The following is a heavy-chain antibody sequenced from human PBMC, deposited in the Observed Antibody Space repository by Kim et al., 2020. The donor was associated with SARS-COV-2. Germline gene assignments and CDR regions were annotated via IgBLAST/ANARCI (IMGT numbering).Heavy chain of an antibody. V-gene: IGHV1-46*01. CDR1: GYTFTSHY. D-gene: IGHD3-22*01. CDR2: INPSGGYT. J-gene: IGHJ3*02. Sequence: ASVKVSCKASGYTFTSHYMYWVRQAPGQGLEWMGFINPSGGYTTYAQNFQDRLTMTSDTSTSTVYMELSSLRSEDTAVYYCARDVITFYDTSGFFVDAFDIWGQGTTVTVSS. CDR3: ARDVITFYDTSGFFVDAFDI.